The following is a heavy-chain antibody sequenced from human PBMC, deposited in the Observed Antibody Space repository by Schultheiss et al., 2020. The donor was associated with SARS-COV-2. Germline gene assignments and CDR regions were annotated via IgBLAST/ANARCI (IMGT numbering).Heavy chain of an antibody. V-gene: IGHV4-39*07. CDR2: IYYSGST. J-gene: IGHJ6*02. CDR3: ARGHGSSFTYYYGMDV. Sequence: SETLSLTCTVSGGSISSSNYYWGWIRQPPGKGLEWIGSIYYSGSTYHNPSLKSRVTISVDTSKNQFSLKLSSVTAADTAVYYCARGHGSSFTYYYGMDVWGQGTTVTVSS. D-gene: IGHD6-13*01. CDR1: GGSISSSNYY.